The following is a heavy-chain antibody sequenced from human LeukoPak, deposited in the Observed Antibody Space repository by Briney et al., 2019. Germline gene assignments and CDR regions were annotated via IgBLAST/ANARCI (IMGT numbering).Heavy chain of an antibody. CDR2: VYHSGNT. V-gene: IGHV4-39*01. CDR3: ASTILTYYDFWSGSQGY. D-gene: IGHD3-3*01. CDR1: GTSITTSSYY. Sequence: SETLSLTCTVSGTSITTSSYYWDWIRQPPGKGLEWIGSVYHSGNTHYNPSLKTRVTISIDTSKNQFSLELSSVTAADTAVYYCASTILTYYDFWSGSQGYWGQGTLVTVSS. J-gene: IGHJ4*02.